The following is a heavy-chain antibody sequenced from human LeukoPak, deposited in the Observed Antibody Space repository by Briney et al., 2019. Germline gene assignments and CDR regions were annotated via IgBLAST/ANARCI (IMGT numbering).Heavy chain of an antibody. CDR1: GGSFSGHY. Sequence: SETLSLTCAVYGGSFSGHYWSWIRQPPGKGLEWIGEVNHSGSTYYNPSLKSRVTISADTSKNQFSLKLSSVTAADTAVYYCARHSRTYYDILTGPYGGSFDYWGQRTLVTVSS. V-gene: IGHV4-34*01. D-gene: IGHD3-9*01. CDR2: VNHSGST. CDR3: ARHSRTYYDILTGPYGGSFDY. J-gene: IGHJ4*02.